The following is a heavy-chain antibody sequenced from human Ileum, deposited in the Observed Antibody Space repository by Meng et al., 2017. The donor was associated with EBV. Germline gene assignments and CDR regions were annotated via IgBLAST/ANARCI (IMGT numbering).Heavy chain of an antibody. CDR1: GGAVSSGNNY. J-gene: IGHJ5*02. CDR3: ARVNGDCFSTICYKGWFDP. D-gene: IGHD2-2*02. Sequence: QGQWQEAGPALVKPSQTLSLTCTVSGGAVSSGNNYWIWIRQPPGKGLEWIGYIYYSGRTYYNPSLESRVTMSVDTSKNQFSLNLNSVTAADTAVYYCARVNGDCFSTICYKGWFDPWGQGTLVTVSS. V-gene: IGHV4-30-4*01. CDR2: IYYSGRT.